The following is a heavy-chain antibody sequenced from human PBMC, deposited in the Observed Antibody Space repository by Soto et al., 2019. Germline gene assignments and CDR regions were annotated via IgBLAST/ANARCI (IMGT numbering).Heavy chain of an antibody. CDR1: GCTFTGYY. CDR2: INPNSGGT. J-gene: IGHJ3*02. V-gene: IGHV1-2*04. CDR3: AREVASVVVAAINAFDI. D-gene: IGHD2-15*01. Sequence: ASVKVSCKASGCTFTGYYMHWVRQAPGQGLEWMGWINPNSGGTNYAQKFQGWVTMTRDTSISTAYMELSRLRSDDTAVYYCAREVASVVVAAINAFDIWGQGTMVTVSS.